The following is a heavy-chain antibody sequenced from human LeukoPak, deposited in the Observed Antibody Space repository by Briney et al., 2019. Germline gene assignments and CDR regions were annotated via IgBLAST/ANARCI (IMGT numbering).Heavy chain of an antibody. V-gene: IGHV3-15*01. CDR2: IKSKTDGGTT. CDR3: TTDIVVRGATLTFDWFDP. Sequence: GGSLRLSCAASGFTFSNAWMSWVRQAPGKGLEWVGRIKSKTDGGTTDYAAPVKGRFTISRDDSKNTLYLQMNSLKTEDTAVYYCTTDIVVRGATLTFDWFDPWGQGTLVTVSS. J-gene: IGHJ5*02. D-gene: IGHD3-10*01. CDR1: GFTFSNAW.